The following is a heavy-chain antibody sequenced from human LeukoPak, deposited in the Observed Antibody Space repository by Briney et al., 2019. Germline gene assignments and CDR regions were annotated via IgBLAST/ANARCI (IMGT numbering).Heavy chain of an antibody. CDR1: GFTFDDYA. D-gene: IGHD3-22*01. J-gene: IGHJ5*02. CDR3: AKDIRPTYYYDSSGYRNWFDP. CDR2: ISGDGGST. V-gene: IGHV3-43*02. Sequence: GGSLRLSCAASGFTFDDYAMHWVRQAPGKGLEWVSLISGDGGSTYYADSVKGRFTISRDNSKNSLYLQMNSLRTEDTALYYCAKDIRPTYYYDSSGYRNWFDPWGQGTLVTVSS.